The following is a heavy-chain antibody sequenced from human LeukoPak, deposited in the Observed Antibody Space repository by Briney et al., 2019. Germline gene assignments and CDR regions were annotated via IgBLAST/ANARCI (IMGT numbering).Heavy chain of an antibody. J-gene: IGHJ5*02. D-gene: IGHD2-15*01. CDR2: ISGSGGST. Sequence: GGSLRLSCAASGFTFSNAWMSWVRQAPGKGLEWVSGISGSGGSTHYADSVKGRFTISRDNSKNTLYLQMNSLRAEDTAVYYCARGPYCSGGTCYSLGEFDPWGQGTLVTVSS. V-gene: IGHV3-23*01. CDR1: GFTFSNAW. CDR3: ARGPYCSGGTCYSLGEFDP.